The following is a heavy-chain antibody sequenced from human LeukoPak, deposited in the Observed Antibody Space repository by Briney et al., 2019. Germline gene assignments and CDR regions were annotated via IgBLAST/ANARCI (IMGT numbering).Heavy chain of an antibody. D-gene: IGHD6-19*01. CDR2: ISYDGSNK. CDR1: GFTFSTYG. J-gene: IGHJ5*02. Sequence: PGGSLRLSCAASGFTFSTYGMSWVRQAPGKGLEWVAVISYDGSNKYYADSVKGRFTISRDNSKNTLYLQMNSLRAEDTAVYYCAKADSSGWYHNWFDPWGQGTLVTVSS. CDR3: AKADSSGWYHNWFDP. V-gene: IGHV3-30*18.